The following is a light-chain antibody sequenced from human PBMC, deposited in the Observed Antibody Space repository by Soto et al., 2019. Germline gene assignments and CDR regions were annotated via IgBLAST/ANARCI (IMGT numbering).Light chain of an antibody. V-gene: IGLV6-57*04. Sequence: NFMLTQPHSVSESPGKTVTISCTRSSGSIASNYVQWYQQRPGSAPTTAIYEDNQRPSGVPDRFSGAIDSSSNSASLTISGLTTEDEADYYCQSYDSSNVVFGGGTQLTVL. J-gene: IGLJ2*01. CDR3: QSYDSSNVV. CDR1: SGSIASNY. CDR2: EDN.